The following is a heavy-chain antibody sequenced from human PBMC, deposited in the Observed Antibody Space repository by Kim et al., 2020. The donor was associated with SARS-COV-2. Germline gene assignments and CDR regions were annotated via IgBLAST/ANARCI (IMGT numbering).Heavy chain of an antibody. D-gene: IGHD6-19*01. J-gene: IGHJ4*02. V-gene: IGHV1-3*04. Sequence: ASVKVSCKASGYTFINYVMHWVRPAPGQRLAWMGLISICTYNTNYSPKFQGRVTITMDTSASTAYMEMTRQRSEDTAISYCARGSGWAFGYLGQGTLGPV. CDR3: ARGSGWAFGY. CDR2: ISICTYNT. CDR1: GYTFINYV.